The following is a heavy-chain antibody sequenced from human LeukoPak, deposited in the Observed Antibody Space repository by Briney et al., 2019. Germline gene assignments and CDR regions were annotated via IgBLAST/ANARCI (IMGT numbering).Heavy chain of an antibody. CDR1: GYSISSGYY. Sequence: SETLSLTCAVSGYSISSGYYRGWIRQPPGKGLEWIGSIYHSGSTYYNPSLKSRVTISVDTSKNQFSLKLSSVTAADTAVYYCARQGSNPAMGGFDPWGQGTLVTVSS. J-gene: IGHJ5*02. CDR3: ARQGSNPAMGGFDP. D-gene: IGHD3-10*01. CDR2: IYHSGST. V-gene: IGHV4-38-2*01.